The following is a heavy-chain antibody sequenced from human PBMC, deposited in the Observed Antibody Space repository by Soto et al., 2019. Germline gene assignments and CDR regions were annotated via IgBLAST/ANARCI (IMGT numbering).Heavy chain of an antibody. CDR1: GYTFTSYD. Sequence: GTSVKVSCKASGYTFTSYDINWVRQATGQGLEWMGWMNPNSGNTGYAQKFQGRVTMTRNTSISTAYMELSSLRSEDTAVYYCARGPWFGVPNNWFDPWGQGTLVTVSS. V-gene: IGHV1-8*01. J-gene: IGHJ5*02. D-gene: IGHD3-10*01. CDR3: ARGPWFGVPNNWFDP. CDR2: MNPNSGNT.